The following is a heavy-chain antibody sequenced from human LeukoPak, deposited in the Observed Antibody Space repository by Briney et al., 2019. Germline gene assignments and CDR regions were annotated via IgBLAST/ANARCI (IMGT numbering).Heavy chain of an antibody. CDR2: IYYSGNT. D-gene: IGHD5-18*01. CDR3: AREGYSFGNDY. V-gene: IGHV4-59*01. CDR1: GAPISSYY. J-gene: IGHJ4*02. Sequence: PSETLSLTCTVSGAPISSYYWSWIRQPPGKGLEWIGYIYYSGNTNYNPSLKSRVTISIDTSKNQFSLKLNSLTAADTAVYYCAREGYSFGNDYWGQGTLVTVSS.